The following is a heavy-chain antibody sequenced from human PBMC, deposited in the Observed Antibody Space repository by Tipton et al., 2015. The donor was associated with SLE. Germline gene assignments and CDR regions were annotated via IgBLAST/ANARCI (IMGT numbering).Heavy chain of an antibody. CDR2: INWNDGST. D-gene: IGHD6-6*01. V-gene: IGHV3-20*01. Sequence: GSLRLSCAASGFRFDDYGMNWVRQAPGKGLEWVSGINWNDGSTAYADSVEGRFIISRDNAKNFLYLQMNSLRAEDTALYHCARAKEYSSSSDAFDIWGQGTMVTVSS. CDR1: GFRFDDYG. J-gene: IGHJ3*02. CDR3: ARAKEYSSSSDAFDI.